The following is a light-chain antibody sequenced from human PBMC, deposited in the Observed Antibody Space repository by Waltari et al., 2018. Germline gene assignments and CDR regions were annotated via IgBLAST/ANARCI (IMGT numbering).Light chain of an antibody. CDR3: QSYDSSLRGPVV. CDR1: SSDLGAGYD. Sequence: QSVLTQPPSVSGAPGQRVTISCTGSSSDLGAGYDVPCYQQLPGTAPKLLIYDNNNRPSGVPDRVSGSKSGTSASLAITGLQAEDEADYHCQSYDSSLRGPVVFGGGTKLTVL. J-gene: IGLJ2*01. V-gene: IGLV1-40*01. CDR2: DNN.